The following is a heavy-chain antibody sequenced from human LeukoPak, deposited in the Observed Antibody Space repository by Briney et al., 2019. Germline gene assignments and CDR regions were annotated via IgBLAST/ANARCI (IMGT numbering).Heavy chain of an antibody. V-gene: IGHV1-69*05. Sequence: GASVKVSCKASGYTFSSYAISWVRQAPGQGLEWMGGIIPIFGTANYAQKFQGRVTITTDESTSTAYMELSSLRSEDTAVYYCARGRYYDFWSGFSGVSRYYYMDVWGKGTTVTVSS. CDR3: ARGRYYDFWSGFSGVSRYYYMDV. J-gene: IGHJ6*03. CDR2: IIPIFGTA. CDR1: GYTFSSYA. D-gene: IGHD3-3*01.